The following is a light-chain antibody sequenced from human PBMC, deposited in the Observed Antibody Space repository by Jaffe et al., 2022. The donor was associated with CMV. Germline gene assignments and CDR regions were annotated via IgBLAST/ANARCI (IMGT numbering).Light chain of an antibody. J-gene: IGLJ1*01. V-gene: IGLV1-47*01. Sequence: QSVLTQPPSASGTPGQTVTISCSGTSSNIAGNSVYWYQQLPGSTPKLLIYMTDQRPSGVPDRFSGSKSGTSASLAISGLRSEDEAEYYCAGWDDSLSGFVFGTGTTVTVL. CDR2: MTD. CDR3: AGWDDSLSGFV. CDR1: SSNIAGNS.